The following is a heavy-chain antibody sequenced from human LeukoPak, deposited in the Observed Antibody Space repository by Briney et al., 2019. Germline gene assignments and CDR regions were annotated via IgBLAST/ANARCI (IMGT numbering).Heavy chain of an antibody. CDR3: ASPPNTCYYDSSGYYYFDY. CDR2: IYYSGST. V-gene: IGHV4-39*01. J-gene: IGHJ4*02. Sequence: SETLSLTCTVSGGSISSSSYYWGWIRQPPGKGLEWIGSIYYSGSTYYNPSLKSRVTISVDTSKNQFSLKLSSVTAADTAVYYCASPPNTCYYDSSGYYYFDYWGQGTLVTVSS. D-gene: IGHD3-22*01. CDR1: GGSISSSSYY.